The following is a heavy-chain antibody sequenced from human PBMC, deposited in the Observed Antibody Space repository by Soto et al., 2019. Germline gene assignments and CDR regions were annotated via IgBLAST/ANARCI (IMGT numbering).Heavy chain of an antibody. J-gene: IGHJ5*02. V-gene: IGHV1-46*01. CDR2: INPSGGST. Sequence: ASVRVSCKASGYTFTSYYMHWVRQAPGQGLEWMGIINPSGGSTSYAQKFQGRVTMTRDTSTSTVYMELSSLRSEDTAVYYCARDRESSGWHKGPRNWFDPWGQGTLVTVSS. CDR1: GYTFTSYY. CDR3: ARDRESSGWHKGPRNWFDP. D-gene: IGHD6-19*01.